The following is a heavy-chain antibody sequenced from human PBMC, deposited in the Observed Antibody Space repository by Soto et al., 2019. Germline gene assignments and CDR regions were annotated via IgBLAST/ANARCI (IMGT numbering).Heavy chain of an antibody. D-gene: IGHD6-13*01. J-gene: IGHJ6*02. Sequence: PGGSLRLSCAASGFTFSSYAMHWVRQAPGKGLEWVAVISYDGSNKYYADSVKGRFTISRDNSKNTLYLQMNSLRAGDTAVYYCARDKAAAGPSYYYGMDVWGQGTTVTVS. CDR2: ISYDGSNK. V-gene: IGHV3-30-3*01. CDR1: GFTFSSYA. CDR3: ARDKAAAGPSYYYGMDV.